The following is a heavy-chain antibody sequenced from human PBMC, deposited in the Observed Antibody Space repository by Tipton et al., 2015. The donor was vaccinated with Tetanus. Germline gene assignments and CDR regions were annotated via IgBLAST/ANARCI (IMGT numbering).Heavy chain of an antibody. CDR1: GGAFSGHY. CDR2: IHPSGST. Sequence: TLSLTCAVYGGAFSGHYWTWIRQAPGKGLEWIGEIHPSGSTNYNASLRGRVTMSVDLTRKHVFLRMTSVTAADTAVYYCVRSIAAASVWPFDYWGQGTQVTVSS. V-gene: IGHV4-34*01. D-gene: IGHD2-2*01. J-gene: IGHJ4*02. CDR3: VRSIAAASVWPFDY.